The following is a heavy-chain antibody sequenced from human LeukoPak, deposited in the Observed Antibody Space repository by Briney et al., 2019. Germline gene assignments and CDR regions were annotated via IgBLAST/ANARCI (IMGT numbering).Heavy chain of an antibody. D-gene: IGHD3-22*01. CDR3: ARVGSYYDSSGYYLYFDY. Sequence: ASVKVSCKASGYTFISYGISWVRQAPGQGLEWMGWISAYNGNTNYAQKLQGRVTMTTDTSTSTAHMELRSLRSDDTAVYYCARVGSYYDSSGYYLYFDYWGQGTLVTVSS. CDR2: ISAYNGNT. V-gene: IGHV1-18*01. CDR1: GYTFISYG. J-gene: IGHJ4*02.